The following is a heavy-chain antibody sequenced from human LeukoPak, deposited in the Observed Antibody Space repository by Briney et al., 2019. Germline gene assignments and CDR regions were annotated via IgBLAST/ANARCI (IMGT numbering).Heavy chain of an antibody. CDR1: GFTFSSYA. J-gene: IGHJ6*03. CDR3: ARAQRGDYMDV. CDR2: IYAGGST. D-gene: IGHD6-25*01. V-gene: IGHV3-53*01. Sequence: GGSLRLSCAASGFTFSSYAMHWVRQAPGKGLEWVSVIYAGGSTYYADSVKGRFTISRDNSKNTLYLLMNNLRAEDTAVYYCARAQRGDYMDVWGKGTTVTISS.